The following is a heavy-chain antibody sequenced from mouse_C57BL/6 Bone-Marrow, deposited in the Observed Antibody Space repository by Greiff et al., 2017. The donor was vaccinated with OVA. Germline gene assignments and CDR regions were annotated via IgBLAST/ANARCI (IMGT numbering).Heavy chain of an antibody. CDR2: ISSGGSYT. J-gene: IGHJ2*01. Sequence: EVQLVESGGDLVKPGGSLKLSCAASGFTFSSYGMSWVRQTPDKRLEWVATISSGGSYTYSPDSVKGRFTISRDNAKNTLYLQMSSLKSEDTAMYYCARQGGTTVVATDFDYWGQGTTLTVSS. V-gene: IGHV5-6*01. CDR3: ARQGGTTVVATDFDY. CDR1: GFTFSSYG. D-gene: IGHD1-1*01.